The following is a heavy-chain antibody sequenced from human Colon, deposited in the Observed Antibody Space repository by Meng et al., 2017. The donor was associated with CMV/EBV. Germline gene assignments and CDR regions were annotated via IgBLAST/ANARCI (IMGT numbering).Heavy chain of an antibody. V-gene: IGHV3-9*01. CDR3: AKDNRANNFNYGMDV. CDR1: GFTFDDYA. J-gene: IGHJ6*02. Sequence: SLKISCAASGFTFDDYAMHWVRQGPGKALEWVAGLSRTGATIAYADSVKGRFTISRDNAKNTLYLQMNSLRADDTAVYYCAKDNRANNFNYGMDVWGQGTTVTVSS. D-gene: IGHD1-20*01. CDR2: LSRTGATI.